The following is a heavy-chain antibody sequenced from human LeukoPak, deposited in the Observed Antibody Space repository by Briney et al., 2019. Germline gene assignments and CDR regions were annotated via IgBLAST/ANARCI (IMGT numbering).Heavy chain of an antibody. Sequence: SETLSLTCAVYGGSFSGYYWSWIRQPPGKGLEWIGEINHSGSTNYNPSLKSRVTISVDTSKNQFSLKLSSVTAADTAVYYCARVLVQGNGYSGYDEPFDYWGQGTLVTVSS. V-gene: IGHV4-34*01. CDR1: GGSFSGYY. D-gene: IGHD5-12*01. CDR3: ARVLVQGNGYSGYDEPFDY. CDR2: INHSGST. J-gene: IGHJ4*02.